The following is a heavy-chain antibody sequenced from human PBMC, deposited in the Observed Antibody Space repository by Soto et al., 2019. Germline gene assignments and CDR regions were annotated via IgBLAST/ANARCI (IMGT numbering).Heavy chain of an antibody. CDR3: ARDAEGGGYDHFDS. D-gene: IGHD5-12*01. V-gene: IGHV4-30-4*01. Sequence: SETLSLTCTVSGGSINSGDYYWTWIRQPPGKGLEWIGYIYHSGSTYYNPSLKSRVTISVDTSKNQFSLNLRSMTAADTAVYYCARDAEGGGYDHFDSWGQGTLVTVSS. CDR2: IYHSGST. J-gene: IGHJ4*02. CDR1: GGSINSGDYY.